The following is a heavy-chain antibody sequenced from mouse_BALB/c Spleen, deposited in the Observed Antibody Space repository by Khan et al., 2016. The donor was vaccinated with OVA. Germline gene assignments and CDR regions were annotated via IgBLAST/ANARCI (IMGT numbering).Heavy chain of an antibody. CDR2: IDPFSGST. J-gene: IGHJ3*01. CDR1: GYSFTTYY. V-gene: IGHV1S135*01. D-gene: IGHD2-2*01. Sequence: VQLKQSGPELMKPGASVKISCMASGYSFTTYYIHWVMQSHGKSLEWIGYIDPFSGSTTYNQKFKGKATLTVDKSSSTAYIYLSNLTSEDSAVYYCKRHGYVAWFAYWEQGTLVNGSA. CDR3: KRHGYVAWFAY.